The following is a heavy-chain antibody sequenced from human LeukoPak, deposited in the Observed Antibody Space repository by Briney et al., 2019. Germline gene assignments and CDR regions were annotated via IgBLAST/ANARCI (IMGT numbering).Heavy chain of an antibody. CDR1: GFTFSSYS. CDR2: ISSSSSYI. V-gene: IGHV3-21*01. CDR3: ARDRGMLAAAFDI. D-gene: IGHD6-13*01. Sequence: GESLKISCAASGFTFSSYSMNWVRQAPGKGLEWVSSISSSSSYIYYADSVKGRFTISRDNAKNSLYLQMNSLRAEDTAVYYCARDRGMLAAAFDIWGQGTMVTVSS. J-gene: IGHJ3*02.